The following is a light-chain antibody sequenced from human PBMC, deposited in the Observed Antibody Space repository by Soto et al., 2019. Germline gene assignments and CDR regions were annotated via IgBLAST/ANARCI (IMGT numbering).Light chain of an antibody. V-gene: IGKV1-5*03. J-gene: IGKJ2*01. CDR1: QSINNW. Sequence: DIQMTQTPSTLSASVGDRVTITCRAGQSINNWLAWYQQNPGKAPKILIYKASSLQSGVPSRFSGSGSGTEFTLTISSLQPDDFATYYCQQYNSHPYTFGQGTKLEIK. CDR2: KAS. CDR3: QQYNSHPYT.